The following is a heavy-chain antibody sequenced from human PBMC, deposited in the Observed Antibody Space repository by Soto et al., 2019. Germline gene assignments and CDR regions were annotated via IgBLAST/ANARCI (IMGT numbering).Heavy chain of an antibody. CDR2: ITTYNGNT. CDR3: ARFSGGVYNTYYFYYGMDV. V-gene: IGHV1-18*04. J-gene: IGHJ6*02. Sequence: EASVKVSCKASGYSFTSYGISWVRQAPGQGLDWMGWITTYNGNTKYAQDLQGRVTMTTDTSTSTAYMELRSLRSDDTAVYYCARFSGGVYNTYYFYYGMDVWGQGTTVTVSS. CDR1: GYSFTSYG. D-gene: IGHD2-15*01.